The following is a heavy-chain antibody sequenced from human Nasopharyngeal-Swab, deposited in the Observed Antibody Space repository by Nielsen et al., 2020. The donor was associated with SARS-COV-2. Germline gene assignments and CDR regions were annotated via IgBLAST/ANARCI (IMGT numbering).Heavy chain of an antibody. Sequence: WIRQPPGKGLEWIGEINHSGSTNYNPSLKSRVTISVDTSKNQSSLKLSSVTAADTAVYYCAGRPDYGDYTGGFDYWGQGTLVTVSS. J-gene: IGHJ4*02. CDR3: AGRPDYGDYTGGFDY. D-gene: IGHD4-17*01. CDR2: INHSGST. V-gene: IGHV4-34*01.